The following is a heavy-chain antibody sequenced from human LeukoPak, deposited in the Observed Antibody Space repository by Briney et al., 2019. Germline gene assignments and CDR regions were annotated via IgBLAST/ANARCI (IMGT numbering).Heavy chain of an antibody. CDR2: IYYSGST. D-gene: IGHD6-19*01. J-gene: IGHJ6*02. V-gene: IGHV4-59*08. CDR1: GGSISSCY. Sequence: SETLSLTCTVSGGSISSCYWSWIRQPPGKGLEWIGYIYYSGSTNYNPSLKSRVTISVDTSKNQFSLKLSSVTAADTAVYYCARHYSSGWYGVYYYYYGMDVWGQGTTVTVSS. CDR3: ARHYSSGWYGVYYYYYGMDV.